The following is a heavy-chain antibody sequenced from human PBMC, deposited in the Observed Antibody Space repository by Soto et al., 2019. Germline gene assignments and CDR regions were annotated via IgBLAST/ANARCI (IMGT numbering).Heavy chain of an antibody. Sequence: ASVKVSCKVSGYTLTELSMHWVRQAPGKGLEWMGGFDPEDGETIYAQKFQGRVTMTEDTSTDTAYMELSSLRSEDKAGSLCATAWAGCSCPKVFDYWGQGTLVTVSS. D-gene: IGHD6-13*01. CDR3: ATAWAGCSCPKVFDY. CDR2: FDPEDGET. V-gene: IGHV1-24*01. J-gene: IGHJ4*02. CDR1: GYTLTELS.